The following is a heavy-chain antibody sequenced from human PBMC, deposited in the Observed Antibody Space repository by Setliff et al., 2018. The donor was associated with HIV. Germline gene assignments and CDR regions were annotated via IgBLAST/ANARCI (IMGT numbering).Heavy chain of an antibody. J-gene: IGHJ6*02. V-gene: IGHV1-18*01. CDR1: GYTFTSYD. CDR3: AREIGDYYDSSGYYPPTDYYYGMDV. D-gene: IGHD3-22*01. Sequence: GASVKVSCKASGYTFTSYDISWVRQAPGQGLEWMGRISAYNGNTNYAQKLQGRVTMTTDTSTSTADMELRSLRSDDTAVYYCAREIGDYYDSSGYYPPTDYYYGMDVWGQGTTXTVSS. CDR2: ISAYNGNT.